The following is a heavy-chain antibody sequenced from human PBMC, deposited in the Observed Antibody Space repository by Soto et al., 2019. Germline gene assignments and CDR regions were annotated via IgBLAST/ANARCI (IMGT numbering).Heavy chain of an antibody. J-gene: IGHJ4*02. CDR2: INHSGST. CDR3: AREGIMRALRY. D-gene: IGHD3-10*01. Sequence: QVQLQQWGAGLLKPSETLSLTCAVYGGSFSGYYWSWIRQPPGKGLEWIGEINHSGSTNYNPSLKSRVTISVDTSKNPFSLKLSSVTAADTAVYYCAREGIMRALRYWGQGTLVTVSS. CDR1: GGSFSGYY. V-gene: IGHV4-34*01.